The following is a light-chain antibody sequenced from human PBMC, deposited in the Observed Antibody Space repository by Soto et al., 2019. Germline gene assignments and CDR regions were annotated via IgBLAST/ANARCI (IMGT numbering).Light chain of an antibody. J-gene: IGKJ4*01. V-gene: IGKV3-15*01. Sequence: EIVLTQSPATVSLSPGERATLSCRASQSVEYYLAWYQQKPGQAPRLLIYGASTRATGIPARFSASGSGTDFTLTISSLQSEDFAVYYCQQYNNWPPLTFGGGTKVEIK. CDR3: QQYNNWPPLT. CDR1: QSVEYY. CDR2: GAS.